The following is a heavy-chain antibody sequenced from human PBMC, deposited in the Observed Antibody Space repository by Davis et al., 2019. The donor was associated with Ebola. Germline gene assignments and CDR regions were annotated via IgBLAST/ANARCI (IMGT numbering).Heavy chain of an antibody. CDR1: GGSISSSSYY. Sequence: SETLSLTCTVSGGSISSSSYYWGWIRQPPGKGLEWIGEIYHSGSTNYNPSLKSRVTISVDKSKNQFSLKLYSVTAADTAVYFCARRGDPLRGNWYFDLWGRGTLVTVSS. J-gene: IGHJ2*01. V-gene: IGHV4-39*01. CDR3: ARRGDPLRGNWYFDL. D-gene: IGHD3-10*01. CDR2: IYHSGST.